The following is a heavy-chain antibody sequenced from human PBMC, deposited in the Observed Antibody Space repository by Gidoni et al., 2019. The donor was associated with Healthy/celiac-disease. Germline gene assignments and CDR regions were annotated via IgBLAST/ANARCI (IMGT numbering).Heavy chain of an antibody. CDR3: AKDILGGRYYDSSGYDY. D-gene: IGHD3-22*01. CDR2: ISWNSGSI. V-gene: IGHV3-9*01. J-gene: IGHJ4*02. CDR1: GFTFDDYA. Sequence: EVQLVESGEGLVQPGRSLRLSCAASGFTFDDYAMHWVRQAPGKGLAWVSGISWNSGSIGYADSVKGRFTISRDNAKNSLYLQMNSLRAEDTALYYCAKDILGGRYYDSSGYDYWGQGTLVTVSS.